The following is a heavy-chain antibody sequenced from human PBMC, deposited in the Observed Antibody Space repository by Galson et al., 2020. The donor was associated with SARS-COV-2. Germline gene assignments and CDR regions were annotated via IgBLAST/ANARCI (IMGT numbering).Heavy chain of an antibody. CDR3: ARDGSETYWGGIPYYYDY. J-gene: IGHJ4*02. CDR2: ISTSSGLQ. CDR1: GFTLSSYS. V-gene: IGHV3-21*05. D-gene: IGHD1-26*01. Sequence: GGSLRLSCEVSGFTLSSYSMHWVRQAPGKGLEWVAYISTSSGLQYYGDSVKGRFTISRDNAKNSVFLQMNSLRVEDTAVYYCARDGSETYWGGIPYYYDYWGQGTLVTVSS.